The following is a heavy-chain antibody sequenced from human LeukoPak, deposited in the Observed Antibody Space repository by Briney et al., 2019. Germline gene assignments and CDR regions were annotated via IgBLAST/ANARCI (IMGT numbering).Heavy chain of an antibody. Sequence: ASVKVSCKASGYTFTSYYMHLVRQAPGQGLEWMGGIIPIFGTANYAQKFEGRVTITADESTSTAYLELSSLRSEDTAVYYCARDRGGSYLRDAFDIWGQGTMVTVSS. J-gene: IGHJ3*02. CDR1: GYTFTSYY. V-gene: IGHV1-69*13. D-gene: IGHD1-26*01. CDR2: IIPIFGTA. CDR3: ARDRGGSYLRDAFDI.